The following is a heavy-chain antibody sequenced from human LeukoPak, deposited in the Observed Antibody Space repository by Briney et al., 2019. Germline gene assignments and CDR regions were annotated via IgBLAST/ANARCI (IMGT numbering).Heavy chain of an antibody. CDR3: ARDVVAARGSFDY. J-gene: IGHJ4*02. V-gene: IGHV4-59*12. CDR2: IYYSGNT. CDR1: GGSISSYY. D-gene: IGHD2-2*01. Sequence: KTSETLSLTCTVSGGSISSYYWSWIRQPPGKGLEWIGYIYYSGNTNYNPSLKSRVTISVDTSKNQFSLKLRSVTAADTAVYYCARDVVAARGSFDYWGQGTLVTVSS.